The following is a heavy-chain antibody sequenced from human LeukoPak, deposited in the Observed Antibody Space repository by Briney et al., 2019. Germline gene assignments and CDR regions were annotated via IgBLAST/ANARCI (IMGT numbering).Heavy chain of an antibody. CDR3: ARESGSYYDF. Sequence: GGSLRLSCAASGFTFSSYGMSWVRQAPGKGLEWVSYITSISSTIYYADSVKGRFSISRDNAKNSLYLQMNSLRAEDTAVYYCARESGSYYDFWGQGTLVTVSS. V-gene: IGHV3-48*01. CDR1: GFTFSSYG. CDR2: ITSISSTI. J-gene: IGHJ4*02. D-gene: IGHD1-26*01.